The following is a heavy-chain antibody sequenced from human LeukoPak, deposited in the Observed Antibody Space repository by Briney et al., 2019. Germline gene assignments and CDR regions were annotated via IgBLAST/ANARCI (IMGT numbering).Heavy chain of an antibody. CDR3: ARDDRVGFDY. Sequence: SGTLSLTCTVSVGSISSGDYYWSWIRQPPGKGLEWIGYIYYSGSTYYNPSLKSRVTISVDTSKNQFSLKLSSVTAADTAVYYCARDDRVGFDYWGQGTLVTVSS. CDR1: VGSISSGDYY. CDR2: IYYSGST. D-gene: IGHD1-14*01. J-gene: IGHJ4*02. V-gene: IGHV4-30-4*01.